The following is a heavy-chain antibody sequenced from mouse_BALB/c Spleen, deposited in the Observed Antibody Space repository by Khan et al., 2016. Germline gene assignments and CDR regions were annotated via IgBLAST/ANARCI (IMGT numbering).Heavy chain of an antibody. V-gene: IGHV14-3*02. CDR1: GFNIKDTY. CDR3: ARSPYDYDVGFAY. CDR2: IDPANGNT. Sequence: EVQLQESGAELVKPGASVKLSCTASGFNIKDTYMHWVKQRPEQGLEWIGRIDPANGNTKYDPKFQGKATITADKSSNTAYLQLSSLTSEDTAVYYCARSPYDYDVGFAYWVQGTLVTVSA. D-gene: IGHD2-4*01. J-gene: IGHJ3*01.